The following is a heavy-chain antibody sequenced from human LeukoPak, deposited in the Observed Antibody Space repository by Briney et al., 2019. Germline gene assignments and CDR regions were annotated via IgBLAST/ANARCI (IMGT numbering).Heavy chain of an antibody. J-gene: IGHJ5*02. CDR1: GFTFSSYA. CDR3: AKRTIVGANTQVDP. V-gene: IGHV3-23*01. Sequence: GGSLRLSCAASGFTFSSYAMSWVRQAPWKGLEWVSAISGSGGSTYYADSVKGRFTISRDNSKNTLYLQMNSLRAEDTAVYYCAKRTIVGANTQVDPWGQGTLVTVSS. CDR2: ISGSGGST. D-gene: IGHD1-26*01.